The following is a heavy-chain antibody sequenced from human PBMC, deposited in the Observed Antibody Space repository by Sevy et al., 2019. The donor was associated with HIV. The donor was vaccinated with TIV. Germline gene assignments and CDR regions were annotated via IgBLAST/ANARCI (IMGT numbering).Heavy chain of an antibody. D-gene: IGHD6-19*01. CDR3: ARHNGGWYGTITYYFDY. J-gene: IGHJ4*02. V-gene: IGHV4-39*01. CDR1: GGSISSNNYY. CDR2: IYYSGST. Sequence: KQSQTLSLTCTVSGGSISSNNYYWGWIRQPPGKGLEWIGSIYYSGSTYYNPSLKSRVTISVDTSKNQFSLKLSSVTAADTAVFYCARHNGGWYGTITYYFDYWGQGTLVTVSS.